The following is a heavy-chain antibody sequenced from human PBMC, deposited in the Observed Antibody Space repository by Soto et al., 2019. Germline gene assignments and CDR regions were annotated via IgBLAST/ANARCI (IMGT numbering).Heavy chain of an antibody. Sequence: DVQLVESGGGLVQPGRSLRLSCAASGFTFDDYAMHWVRQAPGKGLEWVSGISWNSGSIGYADSVKGRITISRDNAKNALYLLMNSLRAEDTALYYCAKEFSYYYGSGSYQHDLNAFDIWGQGTMVTVSS. D-gene: IGHD3-10*01. J-gene: IGHJ3*02. V-gene: IGHV3-9*01. CDR1: GFTFDDYA. CDR2: ISWNSGSI. CDR3: AKEFSYYYGSGSYQHDLNAFDI.